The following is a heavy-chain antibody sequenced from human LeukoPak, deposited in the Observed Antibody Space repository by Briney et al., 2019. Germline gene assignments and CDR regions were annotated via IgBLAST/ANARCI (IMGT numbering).Heavy chain of an antibody. CDR3: ARELAADPGPVDY. V-gene: IGHV3-48*02. D-gene: IGHD6-13*01. J-gene: IGHJ4*02. CDR2: ISSGSRTI. CDR1: GFTFSSYN. Sequence: GGSLRLSCAASGFTFSSYNMNWVRQAPGKGLEWVSYISSGSRTIYYADSVKGRFTISRDNAKNSLYLQMNSLRDEDTAVYYCARELAADPGPVDYWGQGTLVTVSS.